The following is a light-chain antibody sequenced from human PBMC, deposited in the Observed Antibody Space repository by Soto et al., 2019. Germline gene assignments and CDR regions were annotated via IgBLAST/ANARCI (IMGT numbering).Light chain of an antibody. Sequence: SALTQPASVSGSPGQSITISCTGTSSDVGGYDYVSWYQQHPGKAPKLMIYDVSVRPSGISNRFSGSKSGSTASLTISGLHAEDEADYYCSSYTSTSTLVVFGGGTKLTVL. V-gene: IGLV2-14*01. CDR3: SSYTSTSTLVV. CDR2: DVS. J-gene: IGLJ3*02. CDR1: SSDVGGYDY.